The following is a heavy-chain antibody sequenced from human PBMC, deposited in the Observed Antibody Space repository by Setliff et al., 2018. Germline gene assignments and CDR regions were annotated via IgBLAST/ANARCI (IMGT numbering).Heavy chain of an antibody. CDR3: AIRKWLLGIGNAFDI. D-gene: IGHD3-22*01. CDR1: GYTFTGYY. CDR2: INPNSGGT. V-gene: IGHV1-2*04. Sequence: ASVKVSCKASGYTFTGYYRHWVRQAPGQGLEWMGWINPNSGGTNYAQKFQGWVTMTRDTSISTVYMELSSLRSEDTAVYYCAIRKWLLGIGNAFDIWGQGAMVTVSS. J-gene: IGHJ3*02.